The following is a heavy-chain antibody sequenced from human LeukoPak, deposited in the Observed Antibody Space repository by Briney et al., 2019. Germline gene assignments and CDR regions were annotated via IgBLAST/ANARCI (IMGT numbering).Heavy chain of an antibody. Sequence: GGSLRLSCAASGFSFSSYGMYWVRQAPGKGLEWVAVISHDGSDKYYADSVKGRFTISRDNSKNTLYLQMNSLRAEDTAVYYCAKDSGSSGWNWSDSWGQGTLVTVSS. CDR1: GFSFSSYG. D-gene: IGHD6-19*01. CDR3: AKDSGSSGWNWSDS. V-gene: IGHV3-30*18. J-gene: IGHJ5*01. CDR2: ISHDGSDK.